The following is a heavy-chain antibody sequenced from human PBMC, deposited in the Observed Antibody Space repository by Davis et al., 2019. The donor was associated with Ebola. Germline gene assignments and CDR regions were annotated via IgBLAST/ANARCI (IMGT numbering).Heavy chain of an antibody. V-gene: IGHV4-59*01. CDR3: ARDGGYNYDWYFDN. CDR1: GYSFSTYP. CDR2: ITYSGST. Sequence: MPSETLSLTCTASGYSFSTYPWSWIRQPPGKGLEWLSYITYSGSTNYNPSLKSRVTISLDTSKNQSSLRLSSVTAADTAVYYCARDGGYNYDWYFDNWGRGTLVTVSS. D-gene: IGHD5-18*01. J-gene: IGHJ2*01.